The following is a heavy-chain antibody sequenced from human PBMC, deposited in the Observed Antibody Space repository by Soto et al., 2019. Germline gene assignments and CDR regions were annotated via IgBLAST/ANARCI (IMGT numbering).Heavy chain of an antibody. CDR3: ARDPYCSSTSCLNCYY. D-gene: IGHD2-2*01. V-gene: IGHV3-30-3*01. J-gene: IGHJ4*02. Sequence: QVQLVESGGGVVQPGRSLRLSCAASGFTFSSYAMHWVRQAPGKGLEWVAVISYDGSNKYYADSVKGRFTISRDNSKNTLYLQMNSLRAEDTAVYYCARDPYCSSTSCLNCYYWGQGTLVTVSS. CDR2: ISYDGSNK. CDR1: GFTFSSYA.